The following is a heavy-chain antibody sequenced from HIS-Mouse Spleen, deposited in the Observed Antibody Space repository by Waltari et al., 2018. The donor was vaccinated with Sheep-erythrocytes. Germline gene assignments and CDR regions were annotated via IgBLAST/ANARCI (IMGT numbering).Heavy chain of an antibody. CDR1: GFTFSSYG. CDR2: ISYDGSNK. V-gene: IGHV3-30*18. CDR3: AKREGYSNYYFDY. D-gene: IGHD4-4*01. Sequence: QVQLVESGGGVVQPGRSLSPPCAAPGFTFSSYGMHWVCQAPGKGLECVAVISYDGSNKYYADSVKGRFTISRDNSKNTLYLQMNSLRAEDTAVYYCAKREGYSNYYFDYWGQGTLVTVSS. J-gene: IGHJ4*02.